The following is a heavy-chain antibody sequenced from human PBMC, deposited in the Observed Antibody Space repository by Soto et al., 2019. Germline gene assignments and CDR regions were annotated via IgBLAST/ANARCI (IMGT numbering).Heavy chain of an antibody. V-gene: IGHV1-69*01. CDR2: IIPIFGTA. CDR1: GGTFSSYA. D-gene: IGHD6-13*01. Sequence: QVQLVQSGAEVKKPGSSVKVSCKASGGTFSSYAISWVRQAPGQGLEWMGGIIPIFGTANYAQKFQGRVTITADESTSTAYMELSSLRSEDTAVYYCAGRLASSSSWPYYFYGRDVWGQGTTVTVSS. CDR3: AGRLASSSSWPYYFYGRDV. J-gene: IGHJ6*02.